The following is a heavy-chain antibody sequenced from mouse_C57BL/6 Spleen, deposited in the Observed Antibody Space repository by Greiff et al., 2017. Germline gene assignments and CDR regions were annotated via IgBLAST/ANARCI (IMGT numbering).Heavy chain of an antibody. V-gene: IGHV1-64*01. CDR2: IHPNSGST. CDR1: GYTFTSYW. D-gene: IGHD2-3*01. J-gene: IGHJ2*01. CDR3: AREGGGYSYYFDY. Sequence: VQLQQPGAELVKPGASVKLSCKASGYTFTSYWMHWVKQRPGQGLEWIGMIHPNSGSTNYNEKFKSKATLTVDKSSSTAYMQLSSLTSEDSAVYYCAREGGGYSYYFDYWGQGTTLTVSS.